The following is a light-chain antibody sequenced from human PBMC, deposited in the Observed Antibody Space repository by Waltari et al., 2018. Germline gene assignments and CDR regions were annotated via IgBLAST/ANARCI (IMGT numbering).Light chain of an antibody. Sequence: QSALTQPRSVSGSPGQSVPISCTGTRSDGGGYNYVSWYQQHPDKAPKVVIHDVSERPSGVPDRFSGAKSGNTAFLTISGLQVEDEADYYCCSFAGSAWVFGGGTKLTVL. J-gene: IGLJ3*02. V-gene: IGLV2-11*01. CDR1: RSDGGGYNY. CDR2: DVS. CDR3: CSFAGSAWV.